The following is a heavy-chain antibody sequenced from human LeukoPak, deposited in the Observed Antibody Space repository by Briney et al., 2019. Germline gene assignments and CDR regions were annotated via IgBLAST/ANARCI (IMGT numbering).Heavy chain of an antibody. V-gene: IGHV1-69*13. Sequence: GASVKVSCKASGGTFSNYAISWVRQAPGQGLEWMGGIIPIFGTANYAQKFQGRVTVTEDESTSTAYMELSSLRSEDTAVYYCARANGYSYGYQFDYWGQGTLVTVSS. J-gene: IGHJ4*02. CDR2: IIPIFGTA. D-gene: IGHD5-18*01. CDR3: ARANGYSYGYQFDY. CDR1: GGTFSNYA.